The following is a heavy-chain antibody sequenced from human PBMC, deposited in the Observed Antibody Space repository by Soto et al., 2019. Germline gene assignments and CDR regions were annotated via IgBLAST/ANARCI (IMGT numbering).Heavy chain of an antibody. Sequence: GESLKISCKGSGYSITSYWIGWVRQMPGKGLEWMGIIYPGDSDTRYSPSFQGQVTISADKSISTAYLQWSSLKASDTAMYYCARRDYGDSLVGNYGMDVWGQGTTVTVSS. J-gene: IGHJ6*02. CDR3: ARRDYGDSLVGNYGMDV. V-gene: IGHV5-51*01. CDR1: GYSITSYW. D-gene: IGHD4-17*01. CDR2: IYPGDSDT.